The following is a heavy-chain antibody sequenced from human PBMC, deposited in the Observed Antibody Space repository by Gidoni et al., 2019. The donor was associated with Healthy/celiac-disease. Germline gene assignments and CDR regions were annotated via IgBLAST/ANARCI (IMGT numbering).Heavy chain of an antibody. CDR2: IYHSGST. Sequence: QVQLQESGPGLVKPTGTLSLTCAVSGVSISSSNWWSWVRQPPGKGLVWIGEIYHSGSTNYNPYLKSRVTISLEKSTNQFSLKLISVIAAETAVYYCARRGYYDSSGYYQFDYWGQGTLVTVSS. V-gene: IGHV4-4*02. CDR3: ARRGYYDSSGYYQFDY. J-gene: IGHJ4*02. CDR1: GVSISSSNW. D-gene: IGHD3-22*01.